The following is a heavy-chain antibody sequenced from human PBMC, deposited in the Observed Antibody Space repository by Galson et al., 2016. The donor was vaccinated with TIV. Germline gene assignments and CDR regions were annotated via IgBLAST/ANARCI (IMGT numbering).Heavy chain of an antibody. CDR2: IYNSGST. CDR3: ARWAHSGSYYDYFQN. CDR1: GGSIHNSAYF. Sequence: TLSLTCTVSGGSIHNSAYFWTWIRQRPGQGLEWIGNIYNSGSTDYTPSLESRLTIFLDTPRNQFPMRLISVTAADPAVYYCARWAHSGSYYDYFQNWGQGTLVTVSS. D-gene: IGHD1-26*01. V-gene: IGHV4-31*03. J-gene: IGHJ1*01.